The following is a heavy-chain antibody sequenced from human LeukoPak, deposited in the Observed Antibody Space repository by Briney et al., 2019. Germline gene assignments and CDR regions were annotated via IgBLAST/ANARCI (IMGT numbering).Heavy chain of an antibody. D-gene: IGHD1-20*01. CDR2: ISSSSSYI. Sequence: GGSLRLSCAASGFTFSSYSMNWVRQAPGKGLEWVSSISSSSSYIYYADSVKGRFTISRDNSKNTLYLQMNSLRAEDTAVYYCAKWVTGTLKYFDYWGQGTLVTVSS. CDR3: AKWVTGTLKYFDY. J-gene: IGHJ4*02. V-gene: IGHV3-21*04. CDR1: GFTFSSYS.